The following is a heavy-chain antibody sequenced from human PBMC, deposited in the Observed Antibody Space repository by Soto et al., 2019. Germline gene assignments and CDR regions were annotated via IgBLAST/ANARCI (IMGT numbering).Heavy chain of an antibody. CDR2: LSGSGDYT. J-gene: IGHJ4*02. CDR1: GFAFNTYA. D-gene: IGHD3-10*01. V-gene: IGHV3-23*01. Sequence: EVQLLESGGGLVQPGGSLRLSCAASGFAFNTYAMTWVRQAPGKGLEWVAGLSGSGDYTYYADSVKGRFTISRDNSKNTLYLQMNSLRAEDTAKYHCAKLVNSGYGSPYFDYWGQGTLVAVSS. CDR3: AKLVNSGYGSPYFDY.